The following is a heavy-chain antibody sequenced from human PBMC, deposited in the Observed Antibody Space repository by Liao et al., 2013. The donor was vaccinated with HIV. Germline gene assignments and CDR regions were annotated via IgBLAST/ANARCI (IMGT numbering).Heavy chain of an antibody. CDR3: ARYDSRDYYSYFDY. CDR2: VNHSGST. J-gene: IGHJ4*02. D-gene: IGHD3-22*01. V-gene: IGHV4-34*01. Sequence: QVQLQQWGAGLLKPSETLSLTCAVYGGSFSGDYWNWIRQPPREGAWSGLGKVNHSGSTNYNPSLKSRVTISVDTSKKQFSLRLNSVTAADTAVYYCARYDSRDYYSYFDYWGQGTLGHRLL. CDR1: GGSFSGDY.